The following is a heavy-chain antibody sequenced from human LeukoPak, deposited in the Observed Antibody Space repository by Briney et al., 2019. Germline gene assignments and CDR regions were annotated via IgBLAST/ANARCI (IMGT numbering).Heavy chain of an antibody. Sequence: GGSLRLSCAASGFTFSGYAMHWVRQAPGKGLEYLSIITSNGGSTYYANSVKGRFTISRDNSQNTLYLQMGSLRPENMAVYYCTRETQDYWGQGTLVTVSS. V-gene: IGHV3-64*01. CDR2: ITSNGGST. CDR1: GFTFSGYA. J-gene: IGHJ4*02. CDR3: TRETQDY.